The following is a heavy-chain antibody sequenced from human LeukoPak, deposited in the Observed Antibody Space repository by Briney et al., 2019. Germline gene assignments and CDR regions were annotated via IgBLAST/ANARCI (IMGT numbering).Heavy chain of an antibody. V-gene: IGHV1-2*02. CDR3: ARDPHVGYSSSWTFDY. D-gene: IGHD6-13*01. J-gene: IGHJ4*02. Sequence: ASVKVSCKASGYTFTGYYMHWVRQAPGQGLEWMGWINPNSGGTNYAQKFQGRATMTRDTSISTAYMELSRLRSDDTAVYYCARDPHVGYSSSWTFDYWGQGTLVTVSS. CDR2: INPNSGGT. CDR1: GYTFTGYY.